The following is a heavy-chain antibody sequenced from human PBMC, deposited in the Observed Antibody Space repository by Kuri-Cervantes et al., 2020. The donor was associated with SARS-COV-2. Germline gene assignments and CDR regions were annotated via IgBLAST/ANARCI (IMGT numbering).Heavy chain of an antibody. Sequence: GESLKISCAASGFTFSSYWMSWVRQAPGKGLEWVANIKQDGSEKYYVDSVEGRFTISRDNAKNTLYLQMNSLRAEDTAVYYCARDPIRGYCSSTSCLPRGVWFDPWGQGTLVTVSS. V-gene: IGHV3-7*01. J-gene: IGHJ5*02. CDR1: GFTFSSYW. D-gene: IGHD2-2*01. CDR2: IKQDGSEK. CDR3: ARDPIRGYCSSTSCLPRGVWFDP.